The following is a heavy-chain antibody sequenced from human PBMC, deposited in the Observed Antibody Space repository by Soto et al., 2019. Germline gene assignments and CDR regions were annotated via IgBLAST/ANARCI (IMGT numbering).Heavy chain of an antibody. J-gene: IGHJ4*02. Sequence: QVQLVESGGGVVQPGRSLRLSCAASGFTFSDYDMHWVRQAPGKGLEWVALISYDGSNKYYADSVKGRFTISRDNSKNTLYLQMTSLRGEDTAVYYCAKLSVAADSDYGGQGTLVTVSS. CDR2: ISYDGSNK. CDR3: AKLSVAADSDY. CDR1: GFTFSDYD. D-gene: IGHD2-15*01. V-gene: IGHV3-30*18.